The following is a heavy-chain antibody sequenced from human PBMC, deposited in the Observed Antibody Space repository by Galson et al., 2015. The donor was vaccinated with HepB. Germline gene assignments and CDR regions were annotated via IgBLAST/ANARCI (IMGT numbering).Heavy chain of an antibody. D-gene: IGHD2-2*01. CDR1: GFTVSSKY. CDR2: FYRSGST. CDR3: AMNIVVVPAATDC. J-gene: IGHJ4*02. Sequence: SLRLSCAASGFTVSSKYMSWVRQAPGKGLEWVSLFYRSGSTYYAASVKDRFTISRDNSKNTLYLQMKSLRAEDTAVYYCAMNIVVVPAATDCWGQGTLVTVSS. V-gene: IGHV3-66*01.